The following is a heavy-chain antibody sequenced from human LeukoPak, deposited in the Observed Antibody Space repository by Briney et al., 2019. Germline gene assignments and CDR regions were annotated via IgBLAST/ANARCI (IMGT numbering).Heavy chain of an antibody. CDR3: ARGFAARLMIVAVGGAFDI. V-gene: IGHV4-59*12. D-gene: IGHD3-22*01. Sequence: SETLSLTCTVSGGSISTYYWSWIRQPLGKGLEWIGYIYYSGSTNYNPSLKSRVTISVDTSKNQFSLKLSSVTAADTAVYYCARGFAARLMIVAVGGAFDIWGQGTMVTVSS. J-gene: IGHJ3*02. CDR2: IYYSGST. CDR1: GGSISTYY.